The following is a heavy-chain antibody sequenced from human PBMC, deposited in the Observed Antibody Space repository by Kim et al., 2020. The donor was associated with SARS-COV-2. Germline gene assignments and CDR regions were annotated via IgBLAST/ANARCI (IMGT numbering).Heavy chain of an antibody. CDR1: GFRFSTYA. CDR3: VKDRGSVIRDFDY. J-gene: IGHJ4*02. Sequence: GGFLRLSCSASGFRFSTYAIHWVRQAPGKGLEYVSAVNNDGTTTSYADSVKGRFTISRDNSKNTVYLQMSSLRSEDTAVYYCVKDRGSVIRDFDYWGQGTLVTVSS. D-gene: IGHD2-21*01. CDR2: VNNDGTTT. V-gene: IGHV3-64D*06.